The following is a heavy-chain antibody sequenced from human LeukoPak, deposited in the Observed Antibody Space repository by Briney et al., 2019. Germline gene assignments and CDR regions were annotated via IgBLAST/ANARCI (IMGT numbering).Heavy chain of an antibody. Sequence: GGSLRLSCAASRFTFSSFAMSWVRQAPGKGLEWVSTISGSGGSTYYTGSVKGRFTISRDNSKNTLYLQMNSLRAEDTAVYYCAKDIAGMFSNWFDPWGQGTLVTVSS. D-gene: IGHD3-10*02. CDR1: RFTFSSFA. V-gene: IGHV3-23*01. J-gene: IGHJ5*02. CDR3: AKDIAGMFSNWFDP. CDR2: ISGSGGST.